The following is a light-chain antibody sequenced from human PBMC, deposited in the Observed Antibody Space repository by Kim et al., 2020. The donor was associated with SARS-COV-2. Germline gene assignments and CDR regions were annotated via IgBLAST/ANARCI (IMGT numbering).Light chain of an antibody. CDR2: GAS. Sequence: SPGESATLSCQASQSVSSSYLAWYPQKPGQAPTLLIYGASTRATGIPDRFSGSGSGTDFTLTISRLEPEDFAVYFCQQHGSSPWTFGQGTKVDIK. V-gene: IGKV3-20*01. J-gene: IGKJ1*01. CDR1: QSVSSSY. CDR3: QQHGSSPWT.